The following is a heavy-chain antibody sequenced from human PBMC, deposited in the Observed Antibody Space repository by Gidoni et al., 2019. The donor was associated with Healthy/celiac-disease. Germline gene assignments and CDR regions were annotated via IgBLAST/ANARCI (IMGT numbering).Heavy chain of an antibody. CDR2: ISGSGGST. D-gene: IGHD3-10*01. CDR3: ARNPFYYGSGSYAFDI. CDR1: GFTLRSHA. J-gene: IGHJ3*02. Sequence: EVQLLESGRGLVQPGGCLRLACAAAGFTLRSHAMSWVRQAPGKGLEWVSAISGSGGSTYYADSVKGRFTISRDNSKNTLYLQMNSLRAEDTAVYYCARNPFYYGSGSYAFDIWGQGTMVTVSS. V-gene: IGHV3-23*01.